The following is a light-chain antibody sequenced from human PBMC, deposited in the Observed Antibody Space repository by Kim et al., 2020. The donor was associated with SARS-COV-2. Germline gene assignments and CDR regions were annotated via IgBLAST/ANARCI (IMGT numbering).Light chain of an antibody. CDR2: SNN. Sequence: QRVTVSCSGSSSNFGSNTVTWYQHHPGTAPKLLIYSNNQRPSGVPDRFSGSKSGTSASLAISGLQSEDEADYYCAAWDDSLNGPVVFGGGTQLTVL. CDR1: SSNFGSNT. V-gene: IGLV1-44*01. CDR3: AAWDDSLNGPVV. J-gene: IGLJ2*01.